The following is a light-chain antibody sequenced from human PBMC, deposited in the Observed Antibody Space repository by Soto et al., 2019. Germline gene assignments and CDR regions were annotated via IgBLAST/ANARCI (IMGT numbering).Light chain of an antibody. CDR3: HHYGRSPIFT. J-gene: IGKJ3*01. Sequence: EVVLTQSPGTLSLSAGERATLSCRASQSVASNQLAWYQQKPGQAPRLLIYAASTRAAGVPDRFSGSGSWTDFTLTISRLEPEDFGVFFCHHYGRSPIFTFGPGTTVDMK. CDR2: AAS. CDR1: QSVASNQ. V-gene: IGKV3-20*01.